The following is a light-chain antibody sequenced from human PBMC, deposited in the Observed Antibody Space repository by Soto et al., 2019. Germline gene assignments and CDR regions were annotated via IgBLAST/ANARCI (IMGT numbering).Light chain of an antibody. CDR1: SSDIGGYNY. Sequence: QSALTQPASVSGSPGQSITISCTGTSSDIGGYNYVSWYQHHPGKVPKLMIYDVSNRPSGVSNRFSGSKSGNTASLTISGLQAEDEADYYCSSYTISSVVVFGGGTKLTVL. V-gene: IGLV2-14*03. J-gene: IGLJ2*01. CDR3: SSYTISSVVV. CDR2: DVS.